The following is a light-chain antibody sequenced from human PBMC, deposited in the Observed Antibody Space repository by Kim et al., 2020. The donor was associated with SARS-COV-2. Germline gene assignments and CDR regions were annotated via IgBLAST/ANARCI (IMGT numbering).Light chain of an antibody. Sequence: ASVKPTCTLSSGHSSYAIAWHQQQPEKGPRYLMKLNSDGSHSKGDGIPDRFSGSSSGAERYLTISSLQSEDEADYYCQTWGTGPWVFGGGTQLTVL. J-gene: IGLJ3*02. CDR2: LNSDGSH. V-gene: IGLV4-69*01. CDR3: QTWGTGPWV. CDR1: SGHSSYA.